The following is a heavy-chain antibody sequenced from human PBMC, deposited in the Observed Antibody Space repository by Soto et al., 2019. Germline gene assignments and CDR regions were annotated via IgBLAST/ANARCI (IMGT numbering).Heavy chain of an antibody. CDR1: GFTFSSYA. Sequence: PGGSLRLSXAASGFTFSSYAMSWVRQAPGKGLEWVSAISGSGGSTYYADSVKGRFTISRDNSKNTLYLQMNSLRAEDTAVYYCAKVQWSQLVGIDYYYYGMDVWGQGTTVTVSS. CDR3: AKVQWSQLVGIDYYYYGMDV. V-gene: IGHV3-23*01. CDR2: ISGSGGST. J-gene: IGHJ6*02. D-gene: IGHD6-6*01.